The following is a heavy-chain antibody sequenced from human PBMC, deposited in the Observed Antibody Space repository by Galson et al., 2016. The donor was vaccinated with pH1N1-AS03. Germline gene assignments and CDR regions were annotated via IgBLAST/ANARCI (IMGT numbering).Heavy chain of an antibody. D-gene: IGHD1-7*01. CDR2: ISAYSGDT. Sequence: SVKVSCKASGYTFNLYGTSWVRQAPGQGLEWLGWISAYSGDTHYAQNFQGRVSMTTDTSTSTAYLELRSLGSDDTAVYFCARDRHLTGTLDYWGQGTPVIVSS. J-gene: IGHJ4*02. CDR3: ARDRHLTGTLDY. CDR1: GYTFNLYG. V-gene: IGHV1-18*01.